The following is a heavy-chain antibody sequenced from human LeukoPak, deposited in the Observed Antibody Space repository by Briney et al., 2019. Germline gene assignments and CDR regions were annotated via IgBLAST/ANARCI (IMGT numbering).Heavy chain of an antibody. J-gene: IGHJ4*02. CDR3: ARDARSGSYYSILAY. D-gene: IGHD1-26*01. CDR2: ISYDGSNK. V-gene: IGHV3-30-3*01. CDR1: GFTFSSYA. Sequence: GRSLRLSCAASGFTFSSYAMHWVRQAPGKGLEWVAVISYDGSNKYYADSVKGRFTISRDNSKNTLYLQMNSLRAEDTAVYYCARDARSGSYYSILAYWGQGILVTVSS.